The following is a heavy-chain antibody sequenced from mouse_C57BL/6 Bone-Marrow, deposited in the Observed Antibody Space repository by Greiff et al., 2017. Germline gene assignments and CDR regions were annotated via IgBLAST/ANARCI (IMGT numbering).Heavy chain of an antibody. D-gene: IGHD1-1*01. CDR1: GFTFSSYA. CDR2: ISDGGSYT. V-gene: IGHV5-4*01. CDR3: AREGGSYYGSRSY. J-gene: IGHJ3*01. Sequence: EVQLVESGGGLVKPGGSLKLSCAASGFTFSSYAMSWVRQTPEKRLEWVATISDGGSYTYYPDNVKGRFTISRDNAKNNLYLQMSHLKSEDTAMYYGAREGGSYYGSRSYWGQGTLVTVSA.